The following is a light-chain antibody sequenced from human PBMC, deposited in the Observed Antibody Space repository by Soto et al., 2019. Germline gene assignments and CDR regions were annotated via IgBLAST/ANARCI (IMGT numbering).Light chain of an antibody. CDR2: VAS. CDR3: QQYGSTPQRFT. J-gene: IGKJ3*01. Sequence: EIVLTQSPGTLSLSPGERATLSCRASQSVSSSYLAWYQQKPGQAPGPLTYVASSRATGIPDRFSGSGSGTDFTLTISRLEPEDFAVYYCQQYGSTPQRFTFGPGTKVDIK. CDR1: QSVSSSY. V-gene: IGKV3-20*01.